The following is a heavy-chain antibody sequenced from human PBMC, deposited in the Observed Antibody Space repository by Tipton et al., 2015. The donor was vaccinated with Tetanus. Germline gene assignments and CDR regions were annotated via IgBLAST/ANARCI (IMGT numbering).Heavy chain of an antibody. V-gene: IGHV4-39*01. J-gene: IGHJ4*02. CDR2: IYYSGST. Sequence: TLSLTCTVSGGSISSYYWGWIRQPPGKGLEWIGSIYYSGSTYYNPSLKSRVTISVDTSKNQFSLKLSSVTAADTAVYYCARVYSPLYTVTTKYFDYWGQGTLVTVSS. D-gene: IGHD4-17*01. CDR1: GGSISSYY. CDR3: ARVYSPLYTVTTKYFDY.